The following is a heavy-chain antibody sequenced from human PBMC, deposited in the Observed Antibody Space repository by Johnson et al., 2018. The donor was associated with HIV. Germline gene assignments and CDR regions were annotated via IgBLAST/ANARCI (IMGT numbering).Heavy chain of an antibody. CDR2: ISSSGSTT. CDR3: AKVRYYDRDGFDI. D-gene: IGHD3-22*01. J-gene: IGHJ3*02. V-gene: IGHV3-48*01. Sequence: VQLVESGGAVVQPGGSLRLSCAVSGFTFDDYTMHWVRQPPGKGLEWVSYISSSGSTTYYADSLKGRFTVSRDNSKNTLYLQMNSLRAEATAVHYCAKVRYYDRDGFDIGGPGTLVTVSP. CDR1: GFTFDDYT.